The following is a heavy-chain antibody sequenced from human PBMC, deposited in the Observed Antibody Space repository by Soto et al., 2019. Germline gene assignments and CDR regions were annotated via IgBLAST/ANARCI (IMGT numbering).Heavy chain of an antibody. J-gene: IGHJ5*02. D-gene: IGHD1-7*01. CDR1: GFTFSSYS. Sequence: GESLRLSCAASGFTFSSYSMNWVRQAPGKGLEWVSSISVGSGHIYYADSAKGRFTISRDNAKNSLYLQMNSLRAEDTAVYYCARTDRTLHPRGQGTLGTRSS. CDR3: ARTDRTLHP. CDR2: ISVGSGHI. V-gene: IGHV3-21*06.